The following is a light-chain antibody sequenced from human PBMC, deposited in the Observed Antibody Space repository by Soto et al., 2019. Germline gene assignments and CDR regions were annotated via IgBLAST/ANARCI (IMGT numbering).Light chain of an antibody. CDR3: QQYSSSPFT. Sequence: EIVLTQSPGTLSLSPGERATLSCRASQSVSSSYLAWYQQKPGQAPRLLIYGATSRATGIPDRFSGSGSGTDFTLTISRLEPKDFAVYYCQQYSSSPFTFGPGTKVDIK. CDR2: GAT. CDR1: QSVSSSY. V-gene: IGKV3-20*01. J-gene: IGKJ3*01.